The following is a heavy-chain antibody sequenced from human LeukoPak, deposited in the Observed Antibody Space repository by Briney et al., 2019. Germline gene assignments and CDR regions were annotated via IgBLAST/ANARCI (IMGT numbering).Heavy chain of an antibody. CDR2: ICTSGST. Sequence: SETQSLTCTVSGGSISSYYWSWIRQPAGEGVEWIGRICTSGSTNYNPSLKSRVTMSVDTSKNQFSLKLSSVTAADTAVYYCARERWLQFGWFDPWGQGTLVTVSS. D-gene: IGHD5-24*01. CDR3: ARERWLQFGWFDP. J-gene: IGHJ5*02. V-gene: IGHV4-4*07. CDR1: GGSISSYY.